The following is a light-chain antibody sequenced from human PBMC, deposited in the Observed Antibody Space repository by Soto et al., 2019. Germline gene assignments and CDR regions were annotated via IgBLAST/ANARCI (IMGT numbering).Light chain of an antibody. V-gene: IGKV3-20*01. CDR3: QQYDNSPTWT. CDR2: GAS. Sequence: EIVLTQSPGTLSLSPGERATLSCRASQSVSSSSLAWYQQKPGQAPRLLIYGASSRATGIPDRFGGSGSGTDFTLTISRLEPEDFAVYYCQQYDNSPTWTFGQGTKVEIK. J-gene: IGKJ1*01. CDR1: QSVSSSS.